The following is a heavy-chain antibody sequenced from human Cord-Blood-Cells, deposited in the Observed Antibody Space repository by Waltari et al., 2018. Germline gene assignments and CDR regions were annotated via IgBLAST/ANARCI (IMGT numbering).Heavy chain of an antibody. CDR2: ISSSSSYI. J-gene: IGHJ4*02. Sequence: EVQLVESGGGLVKPGGSLRPSGAASGFPFSSSSMNWVRQAPGKGLGGVSSISSSSSYIYYADSVKGRFTISRDNAKNSLYLQMNSLRAEDTAVYYCARGGGSGYYYDYWGQGTLVTVSS. CDR1: GFPFSSSS. D-gene: IGHD3-22*01. CDR3: ARGGGSGYYYDY. V-gene: IGHV3-21*01.